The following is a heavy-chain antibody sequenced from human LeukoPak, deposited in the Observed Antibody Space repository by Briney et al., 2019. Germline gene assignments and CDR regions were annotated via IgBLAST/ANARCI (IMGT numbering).Heavy chain of an antibody. V-gene: IGHV3-49*03. CDR3: TRGPPDCYGALHCSYYYYGMDV. CDR2: IRSKAYGGTT. CDR1: RFTFGDYA. Sequence: PGGSLRLSCSASRFTFGDYAMSWFRQAPGKGLEWVGFIRSKAYGGTTEYAASVKGRFTISRDDSKSIAYLQMHSLKTEDTAVYYCTRGPPDCYGALHCSYYYYGMDVWGQGTTVTVSS. D-gene: IGHD4/OR15-4a*01. J-gene: IGHJ6*02.